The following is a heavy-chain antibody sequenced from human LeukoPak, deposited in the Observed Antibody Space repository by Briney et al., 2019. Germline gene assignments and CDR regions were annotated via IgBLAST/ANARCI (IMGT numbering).Heavy chain of an antibody. D-gene: IGHD5-12*01. CDR2: IYHSGST. V-gene: IGHV4-59*01. CDR3: ARGGGYASPIGY. J-gene: IGHJ4*02. Sequence: SESLSLTCTLSGGSISTYYWSWIRQPPGKGLEWIGYIYHSGSTNYNPSLKSRVTISVDTSRNQFSLKLSSVTAADTAVYYCARGGGYASPIGYWGQGALVTVSS. CDR1: GGSISTYY.